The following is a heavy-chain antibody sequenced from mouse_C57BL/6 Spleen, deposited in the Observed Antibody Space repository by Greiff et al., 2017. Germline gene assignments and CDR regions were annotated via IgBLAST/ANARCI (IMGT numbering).Heavy chain of an antibody. CDR3: ARYLTAFDY. CDR1: GYTFTSYW. CDR2: IDPSDSYT. V-gene: IGHV1-69*01. Sequence: VQLQQPGAELVMPGASVKLSCKASGYTFTSYWMHWVKQRPGQGLEWIGEIDPSDSYTNYNQKFKGKSTLTVDKSSSTAYMQLSSLTSEYSAVYYCARYLTAFDYWGQGTTLTVSS. D-gene: IGHD4-1*01. J-gene: IGHJ2*01.